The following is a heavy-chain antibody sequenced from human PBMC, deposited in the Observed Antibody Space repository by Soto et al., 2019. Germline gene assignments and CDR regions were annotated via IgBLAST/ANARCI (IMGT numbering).Heavy chain of an antibody. Sequence: AALKVACKSAGCTFTGYYMRCGRHSPGQGLELIGGMDPNSGGTNYAQKFQGWVTMTRDTSISTAYMELSRLRSDDTAVYYCARGGTKSPGIAVAGTPTIENDAFDIWGQGTMVTVSS. V-gene: IGHV1-2*04. CDR3: ARGGTKSPGIAVAGTPTIENDAFDI. CDR1: GCTFTGYY. CDR2: MDPNSGGT. J-gene: IGHJ3*02. D-gene: IGHD6-19*01.